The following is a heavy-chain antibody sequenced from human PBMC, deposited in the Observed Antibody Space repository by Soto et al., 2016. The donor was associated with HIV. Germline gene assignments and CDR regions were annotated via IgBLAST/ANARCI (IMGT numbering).Heavy chain of an antibody. Sequence: VQLQESGPGLVKPSQTLSLTCTVSGGSISSGVYYWSWIRQHPGKGLEWIGYIYHSGSTYYNPSLKSRITISVDTSKNQFSLNLSSVTAADTAVYYCARGLLWFGERNPGLDYWGQGTLVTVSS. CDR2: IYHSGST. J-gene: IGHJ4*02. V-gene: IGHV4-31*03. D-gene: IGHD3-10*01. CDR1: GGSISSGVYY. CDR3: ARGLLWFGERNPGLDY.